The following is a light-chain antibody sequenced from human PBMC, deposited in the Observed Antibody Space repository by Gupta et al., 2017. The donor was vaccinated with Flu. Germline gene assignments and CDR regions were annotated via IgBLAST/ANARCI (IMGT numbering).Light chain of an antibody. J-gene: IGLJ3*02. CDR2: YKN. V-gene: IGLV3-19*01. Sequence: SELTQDPAMSVALGQTVRITCQGDSLRTYYASWYQQKPGQAPVLVVYYKNNRPSGIPDRFSGSNSGNTASLTITGAQAEDEADYYCKSRDSSGDPWVFGGGTKLTVL. CDR1: SLRTYY. CDR3: KSRDSSGDPWV.